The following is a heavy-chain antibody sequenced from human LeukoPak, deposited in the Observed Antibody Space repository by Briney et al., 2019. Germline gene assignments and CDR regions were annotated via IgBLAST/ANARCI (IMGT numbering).Heavy chain of an antibody. V-gene: IGHV2-5*01. D-gene: IGHD3-3*01. CDR2: IYWNDNK. J-gene: IGHJ1*01. CDR1: GFPISRNTVG. CDR3: AHRGVVQEKYFLH. Sequence: SGPTLVKPTQNLTLTCTFSGFPISRNTVGVGWIRQPPGRALEWLASIYWNDNKRYRPSLRDRVTITKDTSKNQVILMMTNMDPADTGTYYCAHRGVVQEKYFLHWGQGTLVIVS.